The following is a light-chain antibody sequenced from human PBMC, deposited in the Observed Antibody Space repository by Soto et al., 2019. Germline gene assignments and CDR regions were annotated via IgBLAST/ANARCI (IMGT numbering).Light chain of an antibody. CDR3: SSYTSSSTYV. CDR1: SSDVGGYNY. V-gene: IGLV2-14*01. Sequence: QSALTQPASVSGSPGQSITISCTGTSSDVGGYNYVSWYQQHPGKAPKLVIYDVTNRPSGVSNRFSGSKSGNTASLTISGLQAEDEAYYYCSSYTSSSTYVFGTRTKVAVL. CDR2: DVT. J-gene: IGLJ1*01.